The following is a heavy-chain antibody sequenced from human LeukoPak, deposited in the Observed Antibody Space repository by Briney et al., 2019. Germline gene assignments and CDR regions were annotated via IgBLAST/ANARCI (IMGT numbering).Heavy chain of an antibody. CDR1: GFSISSGYY. Sequence: PSETLSLTCAVSGFSISSGYYWSWIRQPAGKGLEWIGRIYTSGSTNYNPSLKSRVTMSVDTSKNQFSLKLSSVTAADTAVYYCARDRFYYHHSGYYGFDYWGQGTLVTVSS. J-gene: IGHJ4*02. CDR2: IYTSGST. D-gene: IGHD3-22*01. V-gene: IGHV4-4*07. CDR3: ARDRFYYHHSGYYGFDY.